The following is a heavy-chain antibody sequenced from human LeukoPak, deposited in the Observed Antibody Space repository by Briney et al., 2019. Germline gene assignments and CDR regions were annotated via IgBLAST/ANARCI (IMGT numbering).Heavy chain of an antibody. Sequence: PGGSLRLSCAASGFTFSSYAMSWVRQAPGKGLEWVSAISGSGGSTYYADSVKGRFTISRDNSKNTLYLQMNSLRAEDTAVYYCAKEHIPLSVSENAFDIWGQGTMVTVSS. CDR2: ISGSGGST. J-gene: IGHJ3*02. CDR3: AKEHIPLSVSENAFDI. V-gene: IGHV3-23*01. CDR1: GFTFSSYA. D-gene: IGHD5/OR15-5a*01.